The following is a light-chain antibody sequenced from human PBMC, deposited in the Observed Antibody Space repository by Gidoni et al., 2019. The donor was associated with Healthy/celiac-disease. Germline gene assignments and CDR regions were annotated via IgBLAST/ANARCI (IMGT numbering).Light chain of an antibody. CDR3: QQSYSTPRT. V-gene: IGKV1-39*01. CDR1: QSISSY. J-gene: IGKJ1*01. Sequence: DIQMTQSPSSLSASVGDRVTITCRESQSISSYLNWYQQKPGKSPKLLIYAAHSLQSGVPSRFSGSGSGTDFTLTISSLQPEDFATYYCQQSYSTPRTFGQGTKVEIK. CDR2: AAH.